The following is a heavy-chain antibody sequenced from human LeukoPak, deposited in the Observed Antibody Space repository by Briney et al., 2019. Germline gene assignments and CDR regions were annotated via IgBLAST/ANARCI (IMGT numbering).Heavy chain of an antibody. J-gene: IGHJ5*02. Sequence: SETLSLTCTVSGGSLSTYYWSWIRQPPGKGLEWIGYIFYSGSTNYNPSLKSRVTISVDTFNDQFSLKLSSVTAADTAVYYCARHRSAAAMFDPWGQGTLVTVPS. CDR1: GGSLSTYY. CDR2: IFYSGST. CDR3: ARHRSAAAMFDP. V-gene: IGHV4-59*08. D-gene: IGHD6-13*01.